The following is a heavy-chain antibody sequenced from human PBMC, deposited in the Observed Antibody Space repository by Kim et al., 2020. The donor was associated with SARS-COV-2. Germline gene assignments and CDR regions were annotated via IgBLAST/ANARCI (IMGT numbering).Heavy chain of an antibody. D-gene: IGHD6-13*01. Sequence: SETLSLTCTVSNGSVSSSSDYWSWIRQPPGKGLEWIGYIYYSGRTNYNPSLKSRVTMSLDTSNNQFSLKLSSVTAMDTAVYYCARDATIPAAPVGFDSWGQGTLVTVSS. CDR2: IYYSGRT. CDR3: ARDATIPAAPVGFDS. V-gene: IGHV4-61*01. J-gene: IGHJ4*02. CDR1: NGSVSSSSDY.